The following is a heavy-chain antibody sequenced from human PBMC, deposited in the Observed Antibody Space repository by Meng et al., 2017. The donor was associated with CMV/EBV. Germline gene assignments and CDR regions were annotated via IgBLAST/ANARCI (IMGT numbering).Heavy chain of an antibody. CDR2: INPSGGST. V-gene: IGHV1-46*01. J-gene: IGHJ6*02. Sequence: ASVKVSCKASGYTFTSYYMHWVRQAPGQGLEWMGIINPSGGSTSYAQKFQGRVTMTRDTSTSTVYMELSSLRSEDTAVYYCARGVKFRYYDFWSGQGGMDVWGQGTTVTVSS. D-gene: IGHD3-3*01. CDR3: ARGVKFRYYDFWSGQGGMDV. CDR1: GYTFTSYY.